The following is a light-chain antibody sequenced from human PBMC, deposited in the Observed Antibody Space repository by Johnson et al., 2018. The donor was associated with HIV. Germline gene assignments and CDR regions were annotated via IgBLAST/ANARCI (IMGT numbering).Light chain of an antibody. CDR3: GTWDSGLGAHYV. CDR2: DNN. CDR1: TSNIGDHS. V-gene: IGLV1-51*01. J-gene: IGLJ1*01. Sequence: QSVLTQPPSVSAAPGRWVTVSCSGTTSNIGDHSVSWYQHLPGTAPKLLIYDNNKRPSGIPDRFSGSKSGTSATLDITGLQTGDEADYYCGTWDSGLGAHYVFGTGTKVTVL.